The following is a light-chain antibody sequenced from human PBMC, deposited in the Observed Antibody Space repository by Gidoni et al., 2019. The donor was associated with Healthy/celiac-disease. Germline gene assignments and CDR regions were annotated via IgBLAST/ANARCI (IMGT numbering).Light chain of an antibody. V-gene: IGKV4-1*01. CDR2: WAS. Sequence: TINCKSSQSVLYSSNNKNYLAWYQQKQGQPPKLLIYWASTRESGVPDRFSGSGSGTDFTLTISSLQAEDVAVYYCQQYYSTPFTFGPGTKVDIK. CDR3: QQYYSTPFT. J-gene: IGKJ3*01. CDR1: QSVLYSSNNKNY.